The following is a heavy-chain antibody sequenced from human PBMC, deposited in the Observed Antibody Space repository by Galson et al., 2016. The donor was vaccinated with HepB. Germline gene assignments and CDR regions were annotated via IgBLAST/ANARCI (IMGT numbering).Heavy chain of an antibody. J-gene: IGHJ3*02. CDR2: ISNSGYYT. Sequence: SLRLSCAASGFTFNDYYMNWIRQAPGKGLEWVSYISNSGYYTNYADSVKGRFTISRDNAKNSLYLQMDSLRAEDTAVYYCARAMIRGVIKSSLNDAFDIWGQGTLVIVSS. D-gene: IGHD3-10*01. CDR1: GFTFNDYY. V-gene: IGHV3-11*06. CDR3: ARAMIRGVIKSSLNDAFDI.